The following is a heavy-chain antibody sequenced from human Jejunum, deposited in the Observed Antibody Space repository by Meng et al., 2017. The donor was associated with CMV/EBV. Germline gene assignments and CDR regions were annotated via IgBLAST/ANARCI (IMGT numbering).Heavy chain of an antibody. V-gene: IGHV3-30*02. CDR2: VLYDGSTQ. CDR1: TFSLYG. J-gene: IGHJ4*02. Sequence: TFSLYGIHWVRQAPGKGLEWVAAVLYDGSTQFYADSVKGRFTITRDNSKNTLYLQMNSLRAEDTAVYYCAKDTAGRLGESSLSNHFDYWGQGTLVTVSS. D-gene: IGHD3-16*02. CDR3: AKDTAGRLGESSLSNHFDY.